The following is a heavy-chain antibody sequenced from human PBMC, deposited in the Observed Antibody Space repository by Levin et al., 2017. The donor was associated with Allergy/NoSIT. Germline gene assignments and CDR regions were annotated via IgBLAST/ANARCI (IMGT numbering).Heavy chain of an antibody. J-gene: IGHJ6*02. Sequence: SETLSLTCTVSGGSVSSGVYYWGWIRQHPGKGLECIGYIHPSGSTNYNPPLKSRVTISVDTSKNQFCLKLTSVTAADTAVYYCARDHRSGSSNHDYYGMDVWGQGTTVTVSS. CDR1: GGSVSSGVYY. CDR3: ARDHRSGSSNHDYYGMDV. CDR2: IHPSGST. V-gene: IGHV4-61*08. D-gene: IGHD1-26*01.